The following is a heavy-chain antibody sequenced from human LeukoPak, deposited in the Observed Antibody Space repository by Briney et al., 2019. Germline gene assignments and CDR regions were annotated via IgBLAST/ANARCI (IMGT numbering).Heavy chain of an antibody. CDR1: GFTFTAHY. V-gene: IGHV3-72*01. CDR3: ARDWATALDY. D-gene: IGHD1-26*01. Sequence: GGSLRLSCAASGFTFTAHYMDWVRQAPGKGLEWVGRITNKPKSYSTQYAASVKGRFTISRDDSKNSLYLQMNSLKIEDTTVYYCARDWATALDYWGQGTLVTVSS. J-gene: IGHJ4*02. CDR2: ITNKPKSYST.